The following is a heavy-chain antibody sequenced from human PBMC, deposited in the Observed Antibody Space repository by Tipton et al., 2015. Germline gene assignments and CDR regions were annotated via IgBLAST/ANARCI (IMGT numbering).Heavy chain of an antibody. Sequence: QSGPEVKKPGASVKVSCKASGYTFITYAISWVRQAPGQGLEWMGWISVYNGNTNYAQNLQGRVTMTTDTSTSTAYMELRSLRSDDTAVYYCATTGYYYGSGTDFDYWGQGTLVTVSS. CDR1: GYTFITYA. CDR2: ISVYNGNT. J-gene: IGHJ4*02. V-gene: IGHV1-18*01. D-gene: IGHD3-10*01. CDR3: ATTGYYYGSGTDFDY.